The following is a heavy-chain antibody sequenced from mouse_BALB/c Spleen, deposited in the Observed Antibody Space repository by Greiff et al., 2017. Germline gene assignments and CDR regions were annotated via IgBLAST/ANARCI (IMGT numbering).Heavy chain of an antibody. Sequence: EVKLMESGPSLVKPSQTLSLTCSVTGDSITSGYWNWIRTFPGNKLEYMGYISYSGSTYYNPSLKSRISITRDTSKNQYYLQLNSVTTEDTATYYCARYMGTTALYWYFDVWGAGTTVTVSS. V-gene: IGHV3-8*02. CDR1: GDSITSGY. CDR2: ISYSGST. J-gene: IGHJ1*01. D-gene: IGHD1-2*01. CDR3: ARYMGTTALYWYFDV.